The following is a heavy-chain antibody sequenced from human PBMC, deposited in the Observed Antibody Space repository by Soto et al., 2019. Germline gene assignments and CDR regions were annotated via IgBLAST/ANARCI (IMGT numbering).Heavy chain of an antibody. D-gene: IGHD3-3*02. CDR2: TFYLGSS. Sequence: SETLSLTCTVSGDSIISSDFYWGWVRQPPGKGLEWIGSTFYLGSSYYNPSLKSRVTMSVDTSKNQFSLRLRSVTAADTALYFCARHSLALRKNNWFDPWGQGIMVTVSS. CDR1: GDSIISSDFY. J-gene: IGHJ5*02. V-gene: IGHV4-39*01. CDR3: ARHSLALRKNNWFDP.